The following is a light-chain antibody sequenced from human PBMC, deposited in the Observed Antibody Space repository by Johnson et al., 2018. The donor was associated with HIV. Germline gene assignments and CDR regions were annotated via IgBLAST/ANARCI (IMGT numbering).Light chain of an antibody. J-gene: IGLJ1*01. Sequence: QSVLTQPPSVSAAPGQKVTISCSGSSSNIGNNYVSWYQQLPGTAPKLLIYENNKRPSGIPDRFSGSKSGTSATLDITGLQTGDEADYYCGTWDSSLNTGAVFGTGTKVTVL. CDR1: SSNIGNNY. CDR3: GTWDSSLNTGAV. V-gene: IGLV1-51*02. CDR2: ENN.